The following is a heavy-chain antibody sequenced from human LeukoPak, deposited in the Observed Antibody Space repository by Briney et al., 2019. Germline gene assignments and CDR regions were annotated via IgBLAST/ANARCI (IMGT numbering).Heavy chain of an antibody. J-gene: IGHJ4*02. CDR1: GFTFDDYG. V-gene: IGHV3-20*04. Sequence: RPGGSLRLSCVASGFTFDDYGMSWVRQAPGKGLEWVSGINWNGGSTGHADSVKGRFTISRDNSKNTLYLQMSSLRAEDTAIYYCARGSTTYANYWGQGTLVTVSS. CDR3: ARGSTTYANY. CDR2: INWNGGST. D-gene: IGHD1-7*01.